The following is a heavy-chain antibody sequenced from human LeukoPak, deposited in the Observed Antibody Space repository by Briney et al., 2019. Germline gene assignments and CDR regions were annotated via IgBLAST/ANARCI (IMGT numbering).Heavy chain of an antibody. CDR2: ISSSSSYI. CDR1: GFTFSSYS. V-gene: IGHV3-21*01. CDR3: ARDQERNAVAGTLGY. J-gene: IGHJ4*02. Sequence: GGSLRLSCAASGFTFSSYSMNWVRQAPGKGLEWVSSISSSSSYIYYADSVKGRFTISRDNAKTSLYLQMNSLRAEDTAVYYCARDQERNAVAGTLGYWGQGTLVTVSS. D-gene: IGHD6-19*01.